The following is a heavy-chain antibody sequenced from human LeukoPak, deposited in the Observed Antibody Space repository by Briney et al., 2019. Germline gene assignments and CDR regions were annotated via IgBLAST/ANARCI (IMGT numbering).Heavy chain of an antibody. Sequence: SETLSLTCTVSGGSISSYYWSWIRQPPGKGLEWIGYIYYSGSTNYNPSLKSRVTISVDTPKNQFSLKLSSVTAADTAVYYCARSPSRYCSGGSCPNWFDPWGQGTLVTVSS. CDR1: GGSISSYY. D-gene: IGHD2-15*01. CDR2: IYYSGST. J-gene: IGHJ5*02. V-gene: IGHV4-59*01. CDR3: ARSPSRYCSGGSCPNWFDP.